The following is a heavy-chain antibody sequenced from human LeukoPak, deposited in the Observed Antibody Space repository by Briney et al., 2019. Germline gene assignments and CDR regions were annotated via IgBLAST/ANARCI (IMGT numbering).Heavy chain of an antibody. CDR3: AKDEGDSGYSGYDSRPSFDY. CDR1: GYTFRRYA. V-gene: IGHV3-23*01. CDR2: MSCRGSSA. D-gene: IGHD5-12*01. J-gene: IGHJ4*02. Sequence: GGSLRLTCAASGYTFRRYAMGGVGHAPGRGLEGVSAMSCRGSSAYYADSVKGRFTISRDNSKNTLYLQMNSLRGEDTAVYYCAKDEGDSGYSGYDSRPSFDYWGQGTLVTVSS.